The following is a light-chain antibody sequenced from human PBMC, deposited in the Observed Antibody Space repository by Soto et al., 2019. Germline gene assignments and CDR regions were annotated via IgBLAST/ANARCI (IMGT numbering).Light chain of an antibody. CDR1: SSNIGSNY. CDR3: AAWDDTLSGLV. V-gene: IGLV1-47*01. Sequence: QSVLTQPPSASGAPGQTVTISCSGRSSNIGSNYVYWYQQLPETAPRLLLYRADQRPSGIPDRFSGSKSGTSAPLAISGLRSEDEADYYCAAWDDTLSGLVFGGGTKLTVL. J-gene: IGLJ2*01. CDR2: RAD.